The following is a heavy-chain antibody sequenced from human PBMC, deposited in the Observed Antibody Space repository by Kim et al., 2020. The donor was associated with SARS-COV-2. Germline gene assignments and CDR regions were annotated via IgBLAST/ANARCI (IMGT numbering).Heavy chain of an antibody. Sequence: ASVKVSCKASGYTFTSYAMNWVRQAPGQGLEWMGWINTNTGNPTYAQGFTGRFVFSLDTSVSTAYLQISSLKAEDTAVYYCARGPYYYGSGSYSLPDYWGQGTLVTVSS. CDR1: GYTFTSYA. V-gene: IGHV7-4-1*02. D-gene: IGHD3-10*01. CDR2: INTNTGNP. J-gene: IGHJ4*02. CDR3: ARGPYYYGSGSYSLPDY.